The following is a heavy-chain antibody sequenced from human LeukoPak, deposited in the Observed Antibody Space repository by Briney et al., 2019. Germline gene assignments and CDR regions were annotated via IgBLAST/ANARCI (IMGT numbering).Heavy chain of an antibody. CDR3: ARFDSRAFDI. CDR1: GGPISSGGYS. V-gene: IGHV4-30-2*01. CDR2: IYHSGST. D-gene: IGHD3-22*01. J-gene: IGHJ3*02. Sequence: PSQTLSLTCAVSGGPISSGGYSWSWIRQPPGKGLEWIGYIYHSGSTYYNPSLKSRVTISVDRSKNQFSLKLSSVTAADTAVYYCARFDSRAFDIWGQGTMVTVSS.